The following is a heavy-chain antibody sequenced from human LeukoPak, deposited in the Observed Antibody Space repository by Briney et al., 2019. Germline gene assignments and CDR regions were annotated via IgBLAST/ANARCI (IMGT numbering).Heavy chain of an antibody. V-gene: IGHV3-21*01. J-gene: IGHJ4*02. CDR1: GFTFSNYN. D-gene: IGHD2-21*02. Sequence: GGSLRLSSAASGFTFSNYNMNWVRQAPGKGLEWVSSISSSGSYIYYADSMKGRFTISRDNAKNSLYLQMNSLRAEDTAVYYCASRASCGGDCYQFDYWGQGTLVTVSS. CDR3: ASRASCGGDCYQFDY. CDR2: ISSSGSYI.